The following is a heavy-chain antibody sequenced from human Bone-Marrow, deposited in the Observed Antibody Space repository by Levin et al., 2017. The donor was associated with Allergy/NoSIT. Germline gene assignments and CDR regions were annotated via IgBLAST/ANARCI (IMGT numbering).Heavy chain of an antibody. D-gene: IGHD3-10*01. CDR1: GFIFSAFG. CDR3: AKSGGDESATYYFGSGTDW. J-gene: IGHJ4*02. Sequence: GESLKISCAASGFIFSAFGMHWVRQAPGKGLEWVAIIWYDGNSKYYVDSVKGRFTISRDNSKNTLYLQMNSLRAEDTAVYYCAKSGGDESATYYFGSGTDWWGQGTLVTVSS. CDR2: IWYDGNSK. V-gene: IGHV3-33*06.